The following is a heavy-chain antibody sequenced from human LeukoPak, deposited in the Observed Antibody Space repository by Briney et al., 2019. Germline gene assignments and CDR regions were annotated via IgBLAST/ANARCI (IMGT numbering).Heavy chain of an antibody. CDR3: ARDYGGKRPNWYFDL. D-gene: IGHD4-23*01. CDR2: IIPIFGTA. CDR1: GGTFSSYA. V-gene: IGHV1-69*06. Sequence: ASVKVSCKASGGTFSSYAISWVRQAPGQGLEWMGGIIPIFGTANYAQKFQGRVTITADKSTSTAYMELSSLRSEDTAVYYCARDYGGKRPNWYFDLWGRGTLVTVSS. J-gene: IGHJ2*01.